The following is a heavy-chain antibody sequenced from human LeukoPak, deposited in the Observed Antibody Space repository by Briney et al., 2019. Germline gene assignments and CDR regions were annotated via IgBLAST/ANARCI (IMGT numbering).Heavy chain of an antibody. Sequence: SVKVSCKASGGTFSSYAISWVRQAPGQGLEWMGGIIPIFGTANYAQKFQGRVTITADKSTSTASMELSSLRSEETAVYYGAREAGGYRFDPWGQGTLVTVSS. CDR1: GGTFSSYA. J-gene: IGHJ5*02. CDR3: AREAGGYRFDP. D-gene: IGHD3-22*01. CDR2: IIPIFGTA. V-gene: IGHV1-69*06.